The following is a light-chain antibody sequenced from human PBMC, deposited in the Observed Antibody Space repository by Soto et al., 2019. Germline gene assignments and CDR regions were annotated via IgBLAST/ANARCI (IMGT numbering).Light chain of an antibody. Sequence: DIQMTQSPSTLSASVGERVTITCRASQSISSWLAWYQQKPGKAPKRLSYDASSVEGGVPSSFSGSGPGTEFTLPISSLQPDECSTYYCQQYNRYSRRTFGQGTKVEIK. J-gene: IGKJ1*01. CDR1: QSISSW. V-gene: IGKV1-5*01. CDR2: DAS. CDR3: QQYNRYSRRT.